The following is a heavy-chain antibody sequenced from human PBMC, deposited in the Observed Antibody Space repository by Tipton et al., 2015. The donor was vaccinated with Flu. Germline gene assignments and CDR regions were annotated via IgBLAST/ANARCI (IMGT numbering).Heavy chain of an antibody. CDR2: INHSGST. CDR3: ARKGGSYDFWSGRYFDY. V-gene: IGHV4-34*01. J-gene: IGHJ4*02. CDR1: GGSFSGYY. Sequence: TLSLTCAVYGGSFSGYYWSWIRQPPGKGLEWIGEINHSGSTNYNPSLKSRVTISVDTSKNQFSLKLSSVTAADTAVYYCARKGGSYDFWSGRYFDYWGQGTLVTVSS. D-gene: IGHD3-3*01.